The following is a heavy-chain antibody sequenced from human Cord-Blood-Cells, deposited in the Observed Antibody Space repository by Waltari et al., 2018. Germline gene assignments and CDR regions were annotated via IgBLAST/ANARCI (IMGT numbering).Heavy chain of an antibody. D-gene: IGHD6-13*01. V-gene: IGHV5-51*01. J-gene: IGHJ4*02. CDR1: GYSFTSYW. CDR3: ATASGIAAAGVAFDY. CDR2: IYPGDSDT. Sequence: EVQLVQSGAEVKKPGESMKISCKGSGYSFTSYWIGWVRQMPGKGLEWMGIIYPGDSDTRYSPSFQGQVTISADKSISTAYLQWSSLKASDTAMYYCATASGIAAAGVAFDYWGQGTLVTVSS.